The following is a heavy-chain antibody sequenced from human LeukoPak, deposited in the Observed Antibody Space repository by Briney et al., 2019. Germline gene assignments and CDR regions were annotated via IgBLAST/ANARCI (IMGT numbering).Heavy chain of an antibody. V-gene: IGHV3-30*02. CDR1: GFTFSSYG. D-gene: IGHD6-13*01. CDR2: IRYDGSNK. Sequence: PGGSLRLSCAASGFTFSSYGMHWVRQAPGKGLEWVAFIRYDGSNKYYADSVKGRFTISRDNVRNSLYLQMNSLRDEDTAVYYCARDKGSSWYYFDYWGQGTLVTVSS. CDR3: ARDKGSSWYYFDY. J-gene: IGHJ4*02.